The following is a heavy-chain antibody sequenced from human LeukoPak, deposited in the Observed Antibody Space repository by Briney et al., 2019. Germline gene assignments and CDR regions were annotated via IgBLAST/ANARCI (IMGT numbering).Heavy chain of an antibody. CDR1: GFTFSSYG. CDR3: AKMGGIVVVPAADWFDP. J-gene: IGHJ5*02. Sequence: GGSLRLSCAASGFTFSSYGMHWVRQAPGKGLEGVAVIAYDGSNKYYADSVKGRFTISRDNSKNTLYLQMNSLRAEDTAVYYCAKMGGIVVVPAADWFDPWGQGTLVTVSS. V-gene: IGHV3-30*18. D-gene: IGHD2-2*01. CDR2: IAYDGSNK.